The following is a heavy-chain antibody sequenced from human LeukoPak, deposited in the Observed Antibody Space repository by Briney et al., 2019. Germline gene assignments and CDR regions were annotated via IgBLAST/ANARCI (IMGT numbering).Heavy chain of an antibody. V-gene: IGHV4-30-2*01. CDR1: GGSISSGGYS. J-gene: IGHJ4*02. D-gene: IGHD3-9*01. CDR3: AKDRRILTGYCGAFDY. CDR2: IYHSGST. Sequence: SETLSLTCAVSGGSISSGGYSWSWIRQPPGKGLEWIGYIYHSGSTYYNPSLKSRVTISVDRSKNQFSLRLSSVTAADTALYYCAKDRRILTGYCGAFDYWGQGTLVTVSS.